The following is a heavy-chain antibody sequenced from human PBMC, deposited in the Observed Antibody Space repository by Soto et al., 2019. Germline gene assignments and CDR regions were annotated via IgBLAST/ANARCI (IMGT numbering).Heavy chain of an antibody. CDR1: GFTFSSYS. V-gene: IGHV3-21*01. D-gene: IGHD4-17*01. J-gene: IGHJ6*02. CDR3: ARDLNGDYLGDYYGMDV. CDR2: ISSSSSYI. Sequence: EVQLVESGGGLVKPGGSLRLSCAASGFTFSSYSMNWVRQAPGKGLEWVSSISSSSSYIYYADSVKGRFTISRDNAKNSRYLQMNSLRAEDTAVYYCARDLNGDYLGDYYGMDVWGQGTTVTVSS.